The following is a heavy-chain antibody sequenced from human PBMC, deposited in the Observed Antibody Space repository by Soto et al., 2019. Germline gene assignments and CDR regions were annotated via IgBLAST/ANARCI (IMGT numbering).Heavy chain of an antibody. Sequence: GGSLRLSCAASGFSFSDYNMNWVRQAPGKGLEWVSYISSSSSTIYYADSVKGRFTISRDNAKNSLYLQMNSLRAEDTAVYYCARDRNWNDAWFDPWGQGTLVTVSS. CDR2: ISSSSSTI. CDR1: GFSFSDYN. J-gene: IGHJ5*02. D-gene: IGHD1-1*01. V-gene: IGHV3-48*01. CDR3: ARDRNWNDAWFDP.